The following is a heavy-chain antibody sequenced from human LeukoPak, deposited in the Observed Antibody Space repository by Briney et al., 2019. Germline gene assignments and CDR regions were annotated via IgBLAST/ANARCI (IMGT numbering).Heavy chain of an antibody. V-gene: IGHV1-2*02. D-gene: IGHD6-13*01. CDR3: ARGFGSSWFDS. CDR2: INPNNGAT. J-gene: IGHJ5*01. Sequence: ASVPVSCTASGYTFTVNYMHWVRQAPGQGLQWMGWINPNNGATNYGQNFQGRVTMTRDTSISTAYMEVSRLRSADTAVYYCARGFGSSWFDSWGQGTLVTVSS. CDR1: GYTFTVNY.